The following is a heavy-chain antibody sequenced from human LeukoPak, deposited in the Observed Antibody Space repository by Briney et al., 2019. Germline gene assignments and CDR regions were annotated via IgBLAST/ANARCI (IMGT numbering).Heavy chain of an antibody. CDR2: MKEDGSDE. CDR3: ARGGAGGGYFPT. Sequence: GGSLRLSCVASGFSFSDSTMSWVRQAAGRGLEWVAKMKEDGSDENYVDSVKGRFTISRDNAGNSLHLQMNSLRVEDTAVYFCARGGAGGGYFPTWGQGILVIVSS. V-gene: IGHV3-7*01. J-gene: IGHJ1*01. D-gene: IGHD3-16*01. CDR1: GFSFSDST.